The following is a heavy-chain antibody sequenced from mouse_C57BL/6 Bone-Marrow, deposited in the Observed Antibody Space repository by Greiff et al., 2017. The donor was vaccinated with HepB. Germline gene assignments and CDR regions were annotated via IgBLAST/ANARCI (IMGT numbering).Heavy chain of an antibody. CDR3: ARGGY. Sequence: VQLQQPGAELVKPGASVKLSCKASGYTFTSYWMQWVKQRPGQGLEWIGEIDPSDSYTNYNQKFKGKATLTVDTSSSTASMQLSSLTSEDSAVYDCARGGYWGQGTTLTVSS. V-gene: IGHV1-50*01. CDR2: IDPSDSYT. J-gene: IGHJ2*01. CDR1: GYTFTSYW.